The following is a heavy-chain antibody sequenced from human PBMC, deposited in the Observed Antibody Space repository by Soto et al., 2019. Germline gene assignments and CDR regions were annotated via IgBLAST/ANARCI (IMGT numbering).Heavy chain of an antibody. Sequence: ASVKVSCKASGYTFTSYGISWVRQAPGQGLEWMGWISAYNGNTNYAQKLQGRVTMTTDTSTSTAYMELRSLRSDDTAVYYCARKGLYCSGGSCYSSYYGMDVWGQGTTVTVSS. CDR1: GYTFTSYG. J-gene: IGHJ6*02. V-gene: IGHV1-18*01. CDR3: ARKGLYCSGGSCYSSYYGMDV. CDR2: ISAYNGNT. D-gene: IGHD2-15*01.